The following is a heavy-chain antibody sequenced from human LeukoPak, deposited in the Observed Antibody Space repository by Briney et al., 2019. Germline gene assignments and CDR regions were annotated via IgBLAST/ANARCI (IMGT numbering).Heavy chain of an antibody. CDR2: ISGSGGST. CDR3: AKDFPSWYYDFWSGYYLDP. Sequence: PGGSLRLSCAASGFTFSGYAMSWVRQAPGKGLEWVSAISGSGGSTYYVDSVKGRFTISRDNSKNTLYLQMNSLRAEDTAVYYCAKDFPSWYYDFWSGYYLDPWGQGTLVTVSS. D-gene: IGHD3-3*01. J-gene: IGHJ5*02. CDR1: GFTFSGYA. V-gene: IGHV3-23*01.